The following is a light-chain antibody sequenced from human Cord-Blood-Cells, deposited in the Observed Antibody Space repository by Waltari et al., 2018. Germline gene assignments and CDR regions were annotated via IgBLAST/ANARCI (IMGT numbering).Light chain of an antibody. CDR2: GAS. Sequence: EIVMTQSPATLSVSPGERATLPCRASQSVSSNLAWYQQKPGQAPRLLIYGASPRATGIPARFSGSGSGTEFTLTNSSRQSEDFAVYYCQQYNNWPALTFGGGTKVEIK. CDR1: QSVSSN. J-gene: IGKJ4*01. V-gene: IGKV3-15*01. CDR3: QQYNNWPALT.